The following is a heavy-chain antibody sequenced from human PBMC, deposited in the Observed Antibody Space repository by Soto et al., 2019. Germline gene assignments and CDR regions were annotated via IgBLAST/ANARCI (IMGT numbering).Heavy chain of an antibody. Sequence: QVQLVQSGAEVKKPGASVKVSCKVSGYTLTELSMHWVRQAPGKGLEWMGGFDPEDGETIYAQKFQGRGTMTEDTSTDTAYMELSSLRSEDTAMYYCATSPPLDYAQSPFDYWGQGTLVTVSS. CDR1: GYTLTELS. CDR3: ATSPPLDYAQSPFDY. J-gene: IGHJ4*02. V-gene: IGHV1-24*01. CDR2: FDPEDGET. D-gene: IGHD3-16*01.